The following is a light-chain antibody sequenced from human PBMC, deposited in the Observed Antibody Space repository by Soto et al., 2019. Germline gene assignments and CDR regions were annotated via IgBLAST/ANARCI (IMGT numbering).Light chain of an antibody. V-gene: IGLV2-8*01. CDR1: SSDVGGYNY. CDR2: GVS. Sequence: QAVVTQPPSASGSPGQSVTISCIGTSSDVGGYNYVSWYQQLPGKAPNLLIYGVSERPAGVPDRFSGSKSGNTASLTVSGLQAEDEADYYCSSYAESNTVVFGGGTKVTV. CDR3: SSYAESNTVV. J-gene: IGLJ2*01.